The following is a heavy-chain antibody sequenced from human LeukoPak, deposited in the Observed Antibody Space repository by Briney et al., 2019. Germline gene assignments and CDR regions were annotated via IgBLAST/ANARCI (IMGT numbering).Heavy chain of an antibody. CDR1: GGSISSYY. J-gene: IGHJ4*02. CDR3: ARVAREGVDY. Sequence: PSETLSLTCTVSGGSISSYYWSWIRQPPGKGLEWIGYIYYSGSTNYNPSLKSRVTISVDTSKNQFSLKLSSVTAADTAVYYCARVAREGVDYWGQGTLVTVSS. V-gene: IGHV4-59*01. CDR2: IYYSGST. D-gene: IGHD5-24*01.